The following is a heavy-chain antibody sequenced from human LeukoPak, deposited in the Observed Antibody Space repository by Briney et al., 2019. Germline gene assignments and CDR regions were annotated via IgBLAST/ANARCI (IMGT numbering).Heavy chain of an antibody. CDR2: INHSGST. CDR3: ARGPSTLGQPYYYYYGMDV. J-gene: IGHJ6*02. Sequence: SETLSLTCTVSGGSISSGGYYWSWIRQPPGKGLEWIGEINHSGSTNYNPSLKSRVTISVDTSKNQFSLKLSSVTAADTAVYYCARGPSTLGQPYYYYYGMDVWGQGTTVTVSS. D-gene: IGHD5-18*01. V-gene: IGHV4-39*07. CDR1: GGSISSGGYY.